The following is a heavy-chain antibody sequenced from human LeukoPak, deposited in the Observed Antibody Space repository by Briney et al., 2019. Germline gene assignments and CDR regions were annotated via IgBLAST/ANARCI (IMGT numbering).Heavy chain of an antibody. V-gene: IGHV1-18*01. CDR3: ARAHSDAFDI. CDR1: GGTFSSYA. Sequence: ASVKVSCKASGGTFSSYAISWVRQAPGQGLEWMGWISAYNGNTNYAQKLQGRVTMTTDTSTSTAYMELRSLRSDDTAVYYCARAHSDAFDIWGQGTMVTVSS. J-gene: IGHJ3*02. CDR2: ISAYNGNT.